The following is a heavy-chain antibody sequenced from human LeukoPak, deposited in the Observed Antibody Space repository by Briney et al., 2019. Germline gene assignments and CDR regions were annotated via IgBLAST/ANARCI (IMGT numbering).Heavy chain of an antibody. Sequence: PGGSLRLSCAASGFTFTRVWMSWVRQAPGKGLEWVANIKTDGSDKYYADSVKGRFTTSRDNAKNSLYLQMNSLGVEDTAVYYCAHYDFWSGYSFGTWGQGTLVTVSS. J-gene: IGHJ5*02. CDR2: IKTDGSDK. CDR1: GFTFTRVW. CDR3: AHYDFWSGYSFGT. V-gene: IGHV3-7*01. D-gene: IGHD3-3*01.